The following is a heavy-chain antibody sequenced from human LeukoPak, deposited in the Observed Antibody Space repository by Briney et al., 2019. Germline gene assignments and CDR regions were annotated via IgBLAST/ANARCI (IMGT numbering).Heavy chain of an antibody. Sequence: TGGSLRLSCAASGFTFSSYAMHWVRQAPGKGLEWVAVISYDGSNKYYADSVKGRFTISRDNSKNTLYLQMNSLRAEDTAVYYCAKEHGSGAVDPWGQGTLVTVSS. CDR1: GFTFSSYA. CDR3: AKEHGSGAVDP. V-gene: IGHV3-30*04. D-gene: IGHD3-10*01. J-gene: IGHJ5*02. CDR2: ISYDGSNK.